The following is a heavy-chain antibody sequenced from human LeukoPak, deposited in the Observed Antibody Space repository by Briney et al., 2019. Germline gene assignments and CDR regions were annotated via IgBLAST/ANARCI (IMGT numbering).Heavy chain of an antibody. Sequence: SETLSLTCAVSGGSISSGGYSWSWIRQPPGKGLEWIGYIYHSGSTYYNPSLKSRVTISLDTSKNQVSLKLSSVTAADTAVYYCARGLRWKKPPKMYHIDYWGQGTLVTVSS. CDR1: GGSISSGGYS. CDR2: IYHSGST. V-gene: IGHV4-30-2*01. CDR3: ARGLRWKKPPKMYHIDY. J-gene: IGHJ4*02. D-gene: IGHD4-23*01.